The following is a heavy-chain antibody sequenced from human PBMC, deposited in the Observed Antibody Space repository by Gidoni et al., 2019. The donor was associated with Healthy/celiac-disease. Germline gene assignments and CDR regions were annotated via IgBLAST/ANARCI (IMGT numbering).Heavy chain of an antibody. CDR2: ISYDGSNK. CDR3: AKGQLLWFGELSSWYFDL. D-gene: IGHD3-10*01. CDR1: GLTFRSYG. J-gene: IGHJ2*01. Sequence: QVQLVESGGGVVQPGRSLRLSCAASGLTFRSYGMHWVRQAPGKGLEWVAVISYDGSNKYYADSVKGRFTISRDNSKNTLYLQMNSLRAEDTAVYYCAKGQLLWFGELSSWYFDLWGRGTLVTVSS. V-gene: IGHV3-30*18.